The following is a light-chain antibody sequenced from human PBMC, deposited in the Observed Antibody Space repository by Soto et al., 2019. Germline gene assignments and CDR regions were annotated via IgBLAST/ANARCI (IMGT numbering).Light chain of an antibody. CDR2: DVN. CDR3: GSYTSSNSVV. V-gene: IGLV2-14*03. J-gene: IGLJ2*01. CDR1: SSDIGAYNY. Sequence: QSALTQPASVSGSPGQSITISCTGTSSDIGAYNYVSWYQQHPGKAPKLMVFDVNVRPSGVSHRFSGSKSGNTASLTISGLLAEDEADYYCGSYTSSNSVVFGGGDQAHRP.